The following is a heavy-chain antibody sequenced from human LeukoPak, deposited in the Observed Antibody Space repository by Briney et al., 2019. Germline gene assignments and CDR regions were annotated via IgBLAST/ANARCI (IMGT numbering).Heavy chain of an antibody. D-gene: IGHD1-26*01. J-gene: IGHJ4*02. CDR2: IKSKTDGGAT. CDR3: ATQMVGATTIDH. CDR1: GFTFSNAW. Sequence: GGSLRLSCAASGFTFSNAWMSWVRQAPGKGLEWVDRIKSKTDGGATDYAAPVKGRFTISRDDSKNTLYLQMNSLRTEDTAVYYCATQMVGATTIDHWGQGTLVTVSS. V-gene: IGHV3-15*01.